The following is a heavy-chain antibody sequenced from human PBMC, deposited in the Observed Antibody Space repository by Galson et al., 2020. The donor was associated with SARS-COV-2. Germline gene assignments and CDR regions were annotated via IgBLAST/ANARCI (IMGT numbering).Heavy chain of an antibody. CDR3: ARGMVGPTKYYNAMEV. CDR2: IIPIFGTA. V-gene: IGHV1-69*06. J-gene: IGHJ6*02. CDR1: GGTFDNYA. Sequence: KISCKTSGGTFDNYAISWVRQAPGQGLEWMGGIIPIFGTANYAQTVPGGVTISADKSTRTVDMELSNLRSVDTAVYYCARGMVGPTKYYNAMEVWGQGTT. D-gene: IGHD1-26*01.